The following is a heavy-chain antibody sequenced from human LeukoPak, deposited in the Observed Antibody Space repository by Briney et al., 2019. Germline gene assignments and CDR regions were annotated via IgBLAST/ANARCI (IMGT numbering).Heavy chain of an antibody. V-gene: IGHV1-2*02. CDR1: GYTFTGYY. J-gene: IGHJ3*02. CDR2: INPNSGGT. CDR3: AREIVKVAWSLDAFDI. Sequence: ASVKVSCKASGYTFTGYYMHWVRQAPGQGLEWIGWINPNSGGTNYAQKFQGRVTMTRDTSISTAYMELSRLRSDDTAVYYCAREIVKVAWSLDAFDIWGQGTMVTVSS. D-gene: IGHD5-12*01.